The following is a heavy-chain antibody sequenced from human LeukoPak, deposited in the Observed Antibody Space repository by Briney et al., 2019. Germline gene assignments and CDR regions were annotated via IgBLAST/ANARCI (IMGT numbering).Heavy chain of an antibody. J-gene: IGHJ6*03. V-gene: IGHV3-30*04. D-gene: IGHD3-10*01. CDR2: ISYDGSNK. CDR1: GFTFSSYA. Sequence: GGSLRLSCAASGFTFSSYAMHWVRQAPGKGLEWVAVISYDGSNKYYADSVKGRFTISRDNAKNSLYLQMNSLRAEDTAVYYCARGVRGADYYYYYMDVWGKGTTVTISS. CDR3: ARGVRGADYYYYYMDV.